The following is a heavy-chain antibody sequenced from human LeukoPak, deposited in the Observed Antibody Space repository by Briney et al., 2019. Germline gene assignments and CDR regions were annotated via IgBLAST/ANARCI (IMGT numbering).Heavy chain of an antibody. CDR2: INSDGSSA. CDR1: GFTFSTYW. D-gene: IGHD3-10*01. V-gene: IGHV3-74*01. Sequence: GGSLRLSCAASGFTFSTYWMHWVRQAPGKGLLWVSRINSDGSSATYVDSVKGRFNISRDNAKNTLYLQMNSLRAEDTAVYYCASHRVVRGVFDPWGQGTLVTVSS. CDR3: ASHRVVRGVFDP. J-gene: IGHJ5*02.